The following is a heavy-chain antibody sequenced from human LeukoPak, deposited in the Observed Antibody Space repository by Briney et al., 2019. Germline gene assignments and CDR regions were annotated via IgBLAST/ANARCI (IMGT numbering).Heavy chain of an antibody. CDR3: ASSSQWELPPGFDY. J-gene: IGHJ4*02. CDR2: IYYSGST. D-gene: IGHD1-26*01. V-gene: IGHV4-59*01. CDR1: GGSISSYY. Sequence: SETLSLTCTASGGSISSYYWSWIRQPPGKGLEWIGYIYYSGSTNYNPSLKSRVTISVDTSKNQFSLKLSSVTAADTAVYYCASSSQWELPPGFDYWGQGTLVTVSS.